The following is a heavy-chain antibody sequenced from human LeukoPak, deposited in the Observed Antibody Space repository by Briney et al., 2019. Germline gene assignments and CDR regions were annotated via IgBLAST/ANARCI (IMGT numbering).Heavy chain of an antibody. V-gene: IGHV7-4-1*02. CDR3: ARESPDWSIDAFDI. D-gene: IGHD3-9*01. CDR1: GYTFTSYA. Sequence: GASVKVSCKASGYTFTSYAMNWVRQAPGQGLEWMGWINTNTGNPTYAQGFTGRFVFSLDTSVSTAYLQISSLKAEDTAVYYCARESPDWSIDAFDIWGQGTVVTVSS. J-gene: IGHJ3*02. CDR2: INTNTGNP.